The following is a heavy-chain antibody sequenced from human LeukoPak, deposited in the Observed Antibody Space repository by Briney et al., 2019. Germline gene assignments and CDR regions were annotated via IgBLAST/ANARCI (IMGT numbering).Heavy chain of an antibody. V-gene: IGHV3-30*18. Sequence: PGGSLRLSCAASGFTFSSYGMHWVRQAPGKGLEWVAVISYDGSNKYYADSVKGRFTISRDNSKNTLYLQMNSLRAEDTAVYYCAKDRGSGYYPSFDYWGQGTLVTVSS. CDR2: ISYDGSNK. CDR3: AKDRGSGYYPSFDY. D-gene: IGHD3-22*01. J-gene: IGHJ4*02. CDR1: GFTFSSYG.